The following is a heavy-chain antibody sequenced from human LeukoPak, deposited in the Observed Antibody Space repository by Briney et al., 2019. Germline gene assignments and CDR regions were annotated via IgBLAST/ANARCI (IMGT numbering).Heavy chain of an antibody. CDR3: ARGGRYNILTGFRRDRHDAFDI. Sequence: ASVKVSCKASGGTFSSYAISWVRQAPGQGLEWMGGIIPIFGTANYAQKFQGRVTITADKSTSTAYMELSSLRSEDTAVYYCARGGRYNILTGFRRDRHDAFDIWGQGTLVTVSS. D-gene: IGHD3-9*01. V-gene: IGHV1-69*06. CDR1: GGTFSSYA. J-gene: IGHJ3*02. CDR2: IIPIFGTA.